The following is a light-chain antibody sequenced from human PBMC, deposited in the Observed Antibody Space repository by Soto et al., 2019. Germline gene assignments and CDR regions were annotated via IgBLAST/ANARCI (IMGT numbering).Light chain of an antibody. Sequence: QSVLTQPPSASGTPGQRGTLSCSGSSSNIGTNTVNWYQQLPGTAPKLLIYNYNQRPSGVPDRFSGSKSGTSASLAISGLQSEDEADYYCAAWDDSLNGPVFGGGTKLTVL. CDR2: NYN. CDR3: AAWDDSLNGPV. J-gene: IGLJ2*01. CDR1: SSNIGTNT. V-gene: IGLV1-44*01.